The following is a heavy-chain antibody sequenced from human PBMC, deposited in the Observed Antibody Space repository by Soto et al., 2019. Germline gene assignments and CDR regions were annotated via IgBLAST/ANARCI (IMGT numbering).Heavy chain of an antibody. V-gene: IGHV3-30*18. CDR1: GFTFSSYG. CDR3: AKGSSVNSSGWLFDY. CDR2: ISYDGSNK. D-gene: IGHD6-19*01. Sequence: GGSLRLSCAASGFTFSSYGMHWVRQAPGKGLEWVAVISYDGSNKYYADSVKGRFTISRDNSKNTLYLQMNSLRAEDTAVYYSAKGSSVNSSGWLFDYWGQGTLVTVSS. J-gene: IGHJ4*02.